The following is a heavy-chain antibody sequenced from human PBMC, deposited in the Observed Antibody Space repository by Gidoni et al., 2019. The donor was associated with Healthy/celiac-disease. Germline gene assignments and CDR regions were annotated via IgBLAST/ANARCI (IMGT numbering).Heavy chain of an antibody. CDR2: IWYDGSNK. CDR3: ARGRGRGPSFFDY. J-gene: IGHJ4*02. D-gene: IGHD3-10*01. CDR1: GFTFSSYG. Sequence: QVQLVESGGGVVQPGRSLRLSCAASGFTFSSYGMHWVRQAPGKGLEWVAVIWYDGSNKYYADSVKGRFTISRDNSKNTLYLQMNSLRAEDTAVYYCARGRGRGPSFFDYWGQGTLVTVSS. V-gene: IGHV3-33*01.